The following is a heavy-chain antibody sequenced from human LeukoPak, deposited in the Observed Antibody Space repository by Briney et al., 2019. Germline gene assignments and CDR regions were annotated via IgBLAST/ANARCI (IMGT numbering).Heavy chain of an antibody. CDR1: GFTFNNYG. CDR2: ISSYESDK. Sequence: GGSLRLSCGASGFTFNNYGMHWVRQAPGKGLEWVAAISSYESDKYYADSVKGRFTVSRDNFKDTLYLQVNSLRAEDTAVYYCAQGEARGGYYYLYLDVWGKGTTVTVSS. D-gene: IGHD1-26*01. J-gene: IGHJ6*03. V-gene: IGHV3-30*03. CDR3: AQGEARGGYYYLYLDV.